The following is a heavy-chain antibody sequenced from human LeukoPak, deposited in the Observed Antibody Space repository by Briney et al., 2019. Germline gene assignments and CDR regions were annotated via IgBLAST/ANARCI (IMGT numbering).Heavy chain of an antibody. CDR3: RVVIAPPEDLDY. CDR1: GDSISSSDYY. V-gene: IGHV4-39*07. Sequence: SETLSLTCSVSGDSISSSDYYWVWIRQPPGKGLEWIGNIYYNGNTYYNSSLKSRVSISIDTSKKQFSLKLSSVTAADTAVYYCRVVIAPPEDLDYWGQGTLVTVSS. D-gene: IGHD3-22*01. J-gene: IGHJ4*02. CDR2: IYYNGNT.